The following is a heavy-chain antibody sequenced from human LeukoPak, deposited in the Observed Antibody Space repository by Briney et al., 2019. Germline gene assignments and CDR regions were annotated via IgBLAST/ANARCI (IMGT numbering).Heavy chain of an antibody. V-gene: IGHV4-39*07. J-gene: IGHJ4*02. D-gene: IGHD1-7*01. CDR3: ARDLRTGTVDY. CDR2: IYYSGST. CDR1: GGSISSSSYY. Sequence: SETLSLTCTVSGGSISSSSYYWGWIRQPPGKGLEWIGSIYYSGSTYYNPSLKSRVTISVDTSKNQFSLKLSSVTAADTAVYYCARDLRTGTVDYWGQGTLVTASS.